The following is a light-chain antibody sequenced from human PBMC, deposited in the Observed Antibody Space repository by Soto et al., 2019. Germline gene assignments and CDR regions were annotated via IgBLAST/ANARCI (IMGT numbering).Light chain of an antibody. CDR3: QQRSNWIT. Sequence: EIVLTQSPATLSLSPGHTATLSCRASQSVSTWLTWYQQKPGQAPRLLIYDASNRATGIPARFSGSGSGTDFTLTISSLEPEDFAVYYCQQRSNWITFGQGTRLEIE. CDR2: DAS. V-gene: IGKV3-11*01. CDR1: QSVSTW. J-gene: IGKJ5*01.